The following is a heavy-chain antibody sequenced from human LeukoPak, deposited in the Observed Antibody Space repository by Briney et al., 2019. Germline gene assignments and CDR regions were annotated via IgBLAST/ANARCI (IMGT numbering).Heavy chain of an antibody. CDR2: INPSGGST. CDR1: GYTFTSYY. CDR3: ARDSLYSSSSGTSKIDX. Sequence: ASVKVSCKASGYTFTSYYMHWVRQAPGQGLEWMGIINPSGGSTSYAQKFQGRVTMTRDTSTSTVYMELSSLRSEDTAVYYCARDSLYSSSSGTSKIDXWGQGTLVTVSS. J-gene: IGHJ4*02. V-gene: IGHV1-46*03. D-gene: IGHD6-6*01.